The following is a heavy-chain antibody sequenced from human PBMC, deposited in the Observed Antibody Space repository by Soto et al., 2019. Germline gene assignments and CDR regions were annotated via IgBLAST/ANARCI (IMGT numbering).Heavy chain of an antibody. CDR1: GYTFTSYG. Sequence: GASVKVSCKASGYTFTSYGISWVRQAPGQGLEWMGWISAYNGNTNYAQKLQGRVTMTTDTSTSTAYMWLRSLRSDDTAVYYCARGLGYCSGGSCYTNWSDPWGQGTLVTVSS. J-gene: IGHJ5*02. D-gene: IGHD2-15*01. V-gene: IGHV1-18*01. CDR2: ISAYNGNT. CDR3: ARGLGYCSGGSCYTNWSDP.